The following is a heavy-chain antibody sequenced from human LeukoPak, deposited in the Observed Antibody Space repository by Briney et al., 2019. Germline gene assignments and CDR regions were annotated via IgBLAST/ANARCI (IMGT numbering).Heavy chain of an antibody. Sequence: TSETPSLTCTVSGGSISSGGYYWSWTRQHPGKGLEWIGYIYYSGSTYYNPSLKSRVTISVDTSKNQFSLKLSSVTAADTAVYYCARGLSGLLWFGELWQITQPGFDYWGQGTLVTVSS. CDR3: ARGLSGLLWFGELWQITQPGFDY. CDR1: GGSISSGGYY. V-gene: IGHV4-31*03. CDR2: IYYSGST. D-gene: IGHD3-10*01. J-gene: IGHJ4*02.